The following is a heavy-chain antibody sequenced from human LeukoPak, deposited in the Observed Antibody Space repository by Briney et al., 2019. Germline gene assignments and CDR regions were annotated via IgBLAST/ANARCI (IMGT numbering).Heavy chain of an antibody. J-gene: IGHJ5*02. CDR3: ARAVDGYCYSTNCLYNWFDP. CDR2: IYSSGSA. D-gene: IGHD2-2*01. Sequence: SETLSLTCAVSGDSITSGDYYWSWIRQPAGKTLEWIGRIYSSGSANYNPSLKSRVTMSVDTSKNQFSLTLNSVTAADTAVYYCARAVDGYCYSTNCLYNWFDPWGQGTLVTVSS. V-gene: IGHV4-61*02. CDR1: GDSITSGDYY.